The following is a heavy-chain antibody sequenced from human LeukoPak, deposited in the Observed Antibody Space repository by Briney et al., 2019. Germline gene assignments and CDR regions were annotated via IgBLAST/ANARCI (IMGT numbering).Heavy chain of an antibody. CDR2: ITGGGDNT. Sequence: GGSLRLSCVASGITYSSYSMSWVRQAPGKGLEWVSSITGGGDNTNYADSVRGRFTISRDNSKNTLYLQMNSLRAEDTAVYYCAKGSAYSSSWRFDYWGQGTLVTVSS. V-gene: IGHV3-23*01. CDR3: AKGSAYSSSWRFDY. J-gene: IGHJ4*02. CDR1: GITYSSYS. D-gene: IGHD6-13*01.